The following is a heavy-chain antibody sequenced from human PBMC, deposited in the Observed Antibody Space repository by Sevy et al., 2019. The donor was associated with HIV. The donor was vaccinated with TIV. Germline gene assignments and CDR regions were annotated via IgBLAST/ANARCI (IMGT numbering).Heavy chain of an antibody. Sequence: GGSLRLSCTASGFTFGDYAMSWFRQAPGKGLECVGFIRSKAYGGTTENAASVKGRFTISRDDSKSIAYLQMNSLKTEDTDVSYCTRGPAAGQHQTKYYYMDVWGKGTTVTVSS. CDR2: IRSKAYGGTT. V-gene: IGHV3-49*03. D-gene: IGHD2-15*01. CDR1: GFTFGDYA. J-gene: IGHJ6*03. CDR3: TRGPAAGQHQTKYYYMDV.